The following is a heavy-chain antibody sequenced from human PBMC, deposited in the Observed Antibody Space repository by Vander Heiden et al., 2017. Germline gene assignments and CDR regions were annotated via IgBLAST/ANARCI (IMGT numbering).Heavy chain of an antibody. D-gene: IGHD5-12*01. Sequence: QLQLQESGPGLVKPSETLSLTCTVSGGSTSSSSYYWGWIRQPPGKGLEWIGSIYYSGSTYYNPSLKSRVTISVDTSKNQFSLKLSSVTAADTAVYYCARTFSGYFWYFDLWGRGTLVTVSS. CDR3: ARTFSGYFWYFDL. CDR1: GGSTSSSSYY. V-gene: IGHV4-39*01. CDR2: IYYSGST. J-gene: IGHJ2*01.